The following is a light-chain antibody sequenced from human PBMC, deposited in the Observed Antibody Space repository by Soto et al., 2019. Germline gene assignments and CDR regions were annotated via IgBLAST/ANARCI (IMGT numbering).Light chain of an antibody. CDR3: QQRSNWPPWT. J-gene: IGKJ1*01. Sequence: EIVLTQSPGTLSLSPGERATLSCRASQSVSSTLLAWHQQKPGQAPRLLIYDASNRATGIPARFSGSGSGTDFTLTISSLEPEDFAVYYCQQRSNWPPWTFGQGTKVDIK. V-gene: IGKV3-11*01. CDR2: DAS. CDR1: QSVSST.